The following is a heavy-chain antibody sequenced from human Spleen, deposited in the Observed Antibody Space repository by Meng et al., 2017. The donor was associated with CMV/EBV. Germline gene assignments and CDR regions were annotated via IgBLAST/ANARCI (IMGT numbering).Heavy chain of an antibody. Sequence: SETLSLTCAVYGRSFSGYYWSWIRQPPGKGLEWIGEINHSGSTNYNPSLKSRVTISVDTSKNQFSLKLSSVTAADTAVYYCARVPIRGGGNSWRDAFDIWGQGTMVTVSS. V-gene: IGHV4-34*01. D-gene: IGHD4-23*01. CDR3: ARVPIRGGGNSWRDAFDI. J-gene: IGHJ3*02. CDR2: INHSGST. CDR1: GRSFSGYY.